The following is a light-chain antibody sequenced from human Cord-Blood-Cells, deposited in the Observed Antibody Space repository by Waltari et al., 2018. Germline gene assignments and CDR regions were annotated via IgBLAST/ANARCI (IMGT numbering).Light chain of an antibody. CDR1: SSDVGGYNY. CDR2: EVS. Sequence: QSALTQPASVSGSPRQSITISCTGTSSDVGGYNYVSWYQQHPGKAPKLMIYEVSNRAVGVSNRFSGSKSGNTASLTISGIQAEDEADYYCSSYTSSSTWVFGGGTKLTVL. CDR3: SSYTSSSTWV. J-gene: IGLJ3*02. V-gene: IGLV2-14*01.